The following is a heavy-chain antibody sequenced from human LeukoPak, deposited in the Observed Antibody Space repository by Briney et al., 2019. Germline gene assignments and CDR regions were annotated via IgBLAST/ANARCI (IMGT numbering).Heavy chain of an antibody. V-gene: IGHV3-23*01. CDR2: ISGSGDST. CDR1: GFTFSSYA. CDR3: AKPGYSSSWYGGYYYYYGMDV. Sequence: PGGSLRLSCAASGFTFSSYAMSWVRQAPGKGLEWVSVISGSGDSTFYADSVKGRFTISRDNSKNTLYLQMNSLRAEDTAVYYCAKPGYSSSWYGGYYYYYGMDVWGQGTTVTVSS. J-gene: IGHJ6*02. D-gene: IGHD6-13*01.